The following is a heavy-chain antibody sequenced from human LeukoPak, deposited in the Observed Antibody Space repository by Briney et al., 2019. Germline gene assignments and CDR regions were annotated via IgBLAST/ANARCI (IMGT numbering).Heavy chain of an antibody. V-gene: IGHV3-43*02. CDR3: AKAFYYGSGEGRGAFDI. CDR1: GFTFDDYA. CDR2: ISGDGGST. Sequence: GGSLRLSCAASGFTFDDYAMHWVRQAPGKGLEWVSLISGDGGSTYYADSVKGRFTISRDNRKSSLYLQMNSLRTEGTALYYCAKAFYYGSGEGRGAFDIWGQGTMVTVSS. J-gene: IGHJ3*02. D-gene: IGHD3-10*01.